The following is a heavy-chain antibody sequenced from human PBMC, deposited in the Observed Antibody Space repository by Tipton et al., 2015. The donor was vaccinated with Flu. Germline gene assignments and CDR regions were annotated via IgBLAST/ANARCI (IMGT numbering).Heavy chain of an antibody. Sequence: TLSLTCAVSGYSISSGYYWGWIRQPPGKGLEWIGSIYHSGSTYYNPPLKSRVTISVDTSKNQFSLKLSSVTAADTAVYYCARHPSSLGAFDIWGQGTMVTVSS. D-gene: IGHD7-27*01. J-gene: IGHJ3*02. CDR1: GYSISSGYY. V-gene: IGHV4-38-2*01. CDR2: IYHSGST. CDR3: ARHPSSLGAFDI.